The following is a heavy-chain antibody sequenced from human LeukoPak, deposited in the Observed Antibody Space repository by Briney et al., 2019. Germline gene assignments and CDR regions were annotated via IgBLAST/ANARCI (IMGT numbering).Heavy chain of an antibody. D-gene: IGHD5-18*01. J-gene: IGHJ4*02. V-gene: IGHV4-59*01. CDR1: GGSISSYY. Sequence: PSETLSLTCTVSGGSISSYYWSWIRQPPGKGLEWIGFLYYSGSTNYNPTLKSRVTISADTSKNQFSLKLSSVTAADTAVYYCAGDLLRYGFDSWGQGTLVTVSS. CDR3: AGDLLRYGFDS. CDR2: LYYSGST.